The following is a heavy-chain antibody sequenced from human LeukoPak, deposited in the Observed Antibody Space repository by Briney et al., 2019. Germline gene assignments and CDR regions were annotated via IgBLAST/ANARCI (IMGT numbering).Heavy chain of an antibody. Sequence: ASVKVSCKVSGYTLTALSMHWVRQAPGKGLEWMGGFDPEDGETIYAQKFQGRVTMTEDTSTDTAYMELSSLRSEDTAVYYCATGVAAAGTQKNHNWFDPWGQGTLVTVSS. V-gene: IGHV1-24*01. CDR2: FDPEDGET. D-gene: IGHD6-13*01. CDR1: GYTLTALS. CDR3: ATGVAAAGTQKNHNWFDP. J-gene: IGHJ5*02.